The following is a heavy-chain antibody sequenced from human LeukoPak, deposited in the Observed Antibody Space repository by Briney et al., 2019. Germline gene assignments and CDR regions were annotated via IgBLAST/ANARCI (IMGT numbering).Heavy chain of an antibody. Sequence: SETLSLTCAVYGGSFSGYYWSWIRQPPGKWLEWIGEINHSGSTNYNPSLKSRVTISVDTSKNQFSLKLSSVTAADTAVYYCARAGVTGYLDYWGQGTLVTVSS. CDR3: ARAGVTGYLDY. CDR2: INHSGST. CDR1: GGSFSGYY. J-gene: IGHJ4*02. D-gene: IGHD4-23*01. V-gene: IGHV4-34*01.